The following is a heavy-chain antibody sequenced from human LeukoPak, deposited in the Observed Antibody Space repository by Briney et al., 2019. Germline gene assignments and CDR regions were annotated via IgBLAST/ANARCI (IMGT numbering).Heavy chain of an antibody. J-gene: IGHJ4*02. D-gene: IGHD2-15*01. V-gene: IGHV1-46*01. CDR2: INPSGGST. CDR3: ARGFPLSSCSGGSCPFFDY. CDR1: GYTSTSYY. Sequence: ASVKVSCKASGYTSTSYYMHWVRQAPGQGLEWMGIINPSGGSTSYAQKFQGRVTMTRNTSITTAYMELSSLISEDSAVYYCARGFPLSSCSGGSCPFFDYWGQGTLVTVSS.